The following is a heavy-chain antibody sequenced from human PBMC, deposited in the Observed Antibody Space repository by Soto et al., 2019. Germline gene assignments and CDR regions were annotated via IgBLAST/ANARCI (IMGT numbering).Heavy chain of an antibody. Sequence: PSETLSLTCTVSGGSISSYYWSWIRQPPGKGLEWIGYIYYSGSTNYNPSLKSRVTISVDTSKNQFSLKLSSVTAADTAVYYCARDRDSPGDSYMDVWSKGTTVTVSS. CDR3: ARDRDSPGDSYMDV. V-gene: IGHV4-59*01. D-gene: IGHD2-2*01. CDR2: IYYSGST. CDR1: GGSISSYY. J-gene: IGHJ6*03.